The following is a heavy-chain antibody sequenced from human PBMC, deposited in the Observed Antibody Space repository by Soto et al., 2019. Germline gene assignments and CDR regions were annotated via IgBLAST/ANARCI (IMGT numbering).Heavy chain of an antibody. CDR1: GYTFTSYG. J-gene: IGHJ2*01. Sequence: QVQLVQSGAEVKKPGASVKVSCKASGYTFTSYGICWVRQAPGQGLEWMGWISGYNGNTNYAQNLQCRVTMTTDTSTRKVYMELRSLRSADTAVYYCARRCSSTRCLDLWGRGTLVIVSS. D-gene: IGHD2-2*01. CDR2: ISGYNGNT. CDR3: ARRCSSTRCLDL. V-gene: IGHV1-18*01.